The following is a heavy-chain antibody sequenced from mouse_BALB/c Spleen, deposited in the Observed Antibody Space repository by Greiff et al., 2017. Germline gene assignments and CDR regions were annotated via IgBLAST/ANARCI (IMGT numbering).Heavy chain of an antibody. Sequence: VQLKQSGPELMKPGASVKISCKASGYSFTSYYMHWVKQSHGKSLEWIGYIDPFNGGTSYNQKFKGKATLTVDKSSSTAYMHLSSLTSEDSAVYYCAREHYYGSSQFAYWGQGTLVTVSA. D-gene: IGHD1-1*01. CDR2: IDPFNGGT. CDR1: GYSFTSYY. J-gene: IGHJ3*01. V-gene: IGHV1S135*01. CDR3: AREHYYGSSQFAY.